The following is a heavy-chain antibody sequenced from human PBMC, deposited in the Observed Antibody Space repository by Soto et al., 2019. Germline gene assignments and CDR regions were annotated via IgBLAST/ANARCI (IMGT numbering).Heavy chain of an antibody. CDR3: ARDRVGAVAGTGYIYYYYGMDV. J-gene: IGHJ6*02. D-gene: IGHD6-19*01. Sequence: QVQLQQWGAGLLKPSETLSLTCAVYGGSFSGYYWSWIRQPPGKGLEWIGEINHSGSTNYNPSLKSRVTISVDTSKNQFSLKLSSVTAADTAVYYCARDRVGAVAGTGYIYYYYGMDVWGQGTTVTVSS. CDR2: INHSGST. V-gene: IGHV4-34*01. CDR1: GGSFSGYY.